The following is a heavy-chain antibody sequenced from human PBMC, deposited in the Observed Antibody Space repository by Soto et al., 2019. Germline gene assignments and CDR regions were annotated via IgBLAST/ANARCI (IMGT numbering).Heavy chain of an antibody. CDR2: INPSGGST. Sequence: ASVKVSCKASGYTFTSYYMHWVRQAPGQGLEWMGIINPSGGSTSYAQKFQGRVTMTRDTSTSTVYMELSSLRSEDTAVYYCARGTDLGYGGNSHPANLLFDYWGQGTLVTVSS. J-gene: IGHJ4*02. V-gene: IGHV1-46*01. CDR1: GYTFTSYY. CDR3: ARGTDLGYGGNSHPANLLFDY. D-gene: IGHD2-21*02.